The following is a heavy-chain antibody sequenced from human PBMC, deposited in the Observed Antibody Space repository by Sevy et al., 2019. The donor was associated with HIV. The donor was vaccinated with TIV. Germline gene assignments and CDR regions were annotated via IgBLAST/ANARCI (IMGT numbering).Heavy chain of an antibody. Sequence: GGSLRLSCAASAVPFSNYAMSWVRQAPGKGLEWVSTIGTSGSTTNYAGPVRGRFTISRDNSRNTLYLQMNTLRVEDTAVYYCAKEDTHRMRDFWGQGTLVTFSS. CDR3: AKEDTHRMRDF. CDR1: AVPFSNYA. CDR2: IGTSGSTT. J-gene: IGHJ4*02. D-gene: IGHD2-15*01. V-gene: IGHV3-23*01.